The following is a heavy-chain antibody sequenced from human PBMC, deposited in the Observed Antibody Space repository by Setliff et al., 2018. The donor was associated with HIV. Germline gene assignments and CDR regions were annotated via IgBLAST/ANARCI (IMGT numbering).Heavy chain of an antibody. J-gene: IGHJ4*02. Sequence: SETLSLTCSVSGGSIGLGGHYWGWVRQPPGKGLEWIGNVHFSGTTYYNPSLKSRGTISVDPSQNQFSLRLISVTAADAAMYYCARPSLGIGGGSKFDSWGQGTLVTVSS. D-gene: IGHD3-3*01. CDR1: GGSIGLGGHY. V-gene: IGHV4-39*01. CDR3: ARPSLGIGGGSKFDS. CDR2: VHFSGTT.